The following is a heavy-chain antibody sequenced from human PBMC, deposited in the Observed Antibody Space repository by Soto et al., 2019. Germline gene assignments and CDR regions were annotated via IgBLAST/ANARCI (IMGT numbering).Heavy chain of an antibody. V-gene: IGHV4-30-4*01. CDR3: ARGSVYYDSSGYYGGLKDY. Sequence: SETLSLTCTVSGGSISSGDYYWSWIRQPPGKGLEWIGYIYYSGSTYYNPSLKSRVTISVDTSKNQFSLKLSSVTAADTAVYYCARGSVYYDSSGYYGGLKDYWGQGTLVTVSS. CDR2: IYYSGST. CDR1: GGSISSGDYY. J-gene: IGHJ4*02. D-gene: IGHD3-22*01.